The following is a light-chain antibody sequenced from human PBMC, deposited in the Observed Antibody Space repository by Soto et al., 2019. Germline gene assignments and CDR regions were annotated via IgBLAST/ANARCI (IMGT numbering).Light chain of an antibody. CDR1: QSLVYSDGNTY. CDR3: MQGISFR. CDR2: KVS. Sequence: VLTQSPLSLSVTLGQPASISRRSSQSLVYSDGNTYLNWFHQRPGQSPRRLIYKVSKRDSGVPDRFSGSGSGTDFTLSISRVEADDVGVFYCMQGISFRFGQGTKV. V-gene: IGKV2-30*01. J-gene: IGKJ1*01.